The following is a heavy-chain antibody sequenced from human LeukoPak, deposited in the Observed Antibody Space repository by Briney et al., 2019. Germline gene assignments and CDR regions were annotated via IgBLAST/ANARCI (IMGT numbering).Heavy chain of an antibody. D-gene: IGHD1-26*01. J-gene: IGHJ4*02. V-gene: IGHV4-31*03. CDR2: IYYSGST. CDR1: GGSISSGGYY. Sequence: PSETLSLTCTVSGGSISSGGYYWSWIRQHPGKGLEWIGYIYYSGSTYYNPSLKSRITISVDTTKNQFSLKLSSVTAAATAVYYCARAKVGATRSWCHFDCWGRGTLVTVSS. CDR3: ARAKVGATRSWCHFDC.